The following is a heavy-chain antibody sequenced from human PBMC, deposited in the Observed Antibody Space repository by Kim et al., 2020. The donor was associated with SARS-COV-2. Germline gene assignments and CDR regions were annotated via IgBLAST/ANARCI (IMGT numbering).Heavy chain of an antibody. J-gene: IGHJ4*02. V-gene: IGHV3-30*03. CDR2: ISADGSNK. Sequence: GGSLRLSCAASRFIFSSYVMHWVRQAPDKGLEWVAVISADGSNKYYVDSVKGRFTVSRDNSKSTLYLQMNSLRPEDTAVYYCVREGYDSGGYAFEYWGQGTLVTVSS. D-gene: IGHD3-22*01. CDR1: RFIFSSYV. CDR3: VREGYDSGGYAFEY.